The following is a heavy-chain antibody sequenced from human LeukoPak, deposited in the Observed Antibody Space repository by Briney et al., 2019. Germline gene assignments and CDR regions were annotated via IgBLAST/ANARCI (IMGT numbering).Heavy chain of an antibody. CDR1: GFTFSSYW. J-gene: IGHJ4*02. Sequence: GGSLRLSGAASGFTFSSYWMHWVRQAPGKGLVWVSRINSDGSSTSYADSVKGRFTISRDNAKNTLYLQMNSLRAEDTAVYYCARAKAAAGTILYWGQGTLVTVSS. D-gene: IGHD6-13*01. CDR2: INSDGSST. CDR3: ARAKAAAGTILY. V-gene: IGHV3-74*01.